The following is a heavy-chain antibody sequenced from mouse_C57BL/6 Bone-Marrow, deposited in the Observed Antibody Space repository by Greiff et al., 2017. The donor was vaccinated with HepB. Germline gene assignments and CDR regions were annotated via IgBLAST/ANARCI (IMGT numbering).Heavy chain of an antibody. CDR1: DSEVFPIAY. Sequence: SGSELRRPGSSVKLSCKDFDSEVFPIAYLSWVRQKTGHGFEWIGGILPSIGRTIYGEKFEDKATLDADTLYNTAYLDLNSLTSEDASIYYCARRGYGNFDCASIACWAEVTPVTVS. CDR2: ILPSIGRT. J-gene: IGHJ3*01. V-gene: IGHV15-2*01. CDR3: ARRGYGNFDCASIAC. D-gene: IGHD2-10*02.